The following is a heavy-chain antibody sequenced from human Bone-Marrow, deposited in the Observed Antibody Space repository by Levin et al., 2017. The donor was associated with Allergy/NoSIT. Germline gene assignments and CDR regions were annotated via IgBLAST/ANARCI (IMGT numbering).Heavy chain of an antibody. V-gene: IGHV4-39*01. CDR1: GGSISSSSYY. Sequence: SETLSLTCTVSGGSISSSSYYWGWIRQPPGKGLEWIGSIYYSGSTYYNPSLKSRVTISVDTSKNQFSLKLSSVTAADTAVYYCARHPSYYDILTGYLEEPYYFDYWGQGTLVTVSS. J-gene: IGHJ4*02. CDR2: IYYSGST. CDR3: ARHPSYYDILTGYLEEPYYFDY. D-gene: IGHD3-9*01.